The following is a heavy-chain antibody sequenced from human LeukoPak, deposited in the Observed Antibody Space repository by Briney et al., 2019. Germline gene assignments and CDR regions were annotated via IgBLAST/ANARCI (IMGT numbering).Heavy chain of an antibody. V-gene: IGHV3-64*01. Sequence: PGGSQRLSCAASGFTFSSYAMHWVRQAPGKGLEYVSAISTNGGRTYYANSVKGRFTISRDNSKNTLYLQMGSLRAEDMAVYYCARDGTTGTTDYWGQGTLVTVSS. CDR2: ISTNGGRT. J-gene: IGHJ4*02. CDR3: ARDGTTGTTDY. CDR1: GFTFSSYA. D-gene: IGHD1-1*01.